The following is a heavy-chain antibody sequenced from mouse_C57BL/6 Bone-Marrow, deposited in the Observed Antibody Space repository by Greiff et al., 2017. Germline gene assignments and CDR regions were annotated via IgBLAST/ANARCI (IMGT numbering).Heavy chain of an antibody. V-gene: IGHV5-4*01. J-gene: IGHJ3*01. CDR1: GFTFSSYA. Sequence: EVQLVESGGGLVKPGGSLKLSCAASGFTFSSYAMSWVRQTPEKRLEWVATISDGGSYTYYPDNVKGRFTISRDNAKNNLYLQMSHLKSEDTAMYYCARSYYGSSYPAYWGQGTLVTVSA. CDR2: ISDGGSYT. CDR3: ARSYYGSSYPAY. D-gene: IGHD1-1*01.